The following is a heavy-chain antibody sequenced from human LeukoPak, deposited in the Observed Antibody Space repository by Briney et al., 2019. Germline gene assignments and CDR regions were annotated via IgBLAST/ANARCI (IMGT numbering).Heavy chain of an antibody. CDR2: IRSKANSYAT. J-gene: IGHJ4*02. CDR3: TSGPFSYYYDSSGYYYNIDY. Sequence: PGGSLKLSCAASGFTFSGSAMHWVRQASGKGLEWVGRIRSKANSYATAYAASVKGRFTISRDDSKNTAYLQMNSLKTEDTAVYYCTSGPFSYYYDSSGYYYNIDYWGQGTLVTVSS. V-gene: IGHV3-73*01. CDR1: GFTFSGSA. D-gene: IGHD3-22*01.